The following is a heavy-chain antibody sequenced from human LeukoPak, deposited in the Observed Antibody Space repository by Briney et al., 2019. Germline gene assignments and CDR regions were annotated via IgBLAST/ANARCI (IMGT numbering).Heavy chain of an antibody. Sequence: PSETLSLTCAVYGGSFSSYYWSWIRQPPGKGLEWIGEIKHSGSTNHNPSLKSRVTISVDTSKNQFSLKLSSVTAADTAVYYCARGPTKSRDSSSWYLNYWGQGTLVTVSS. CDR2: IKHSGST. V-gene: IGHV4-34*01. CDR1: GGSFSSYY. CDR3: ARGPTKSRDSSSWYLNY. D-gene: IGHD6-13*01. J-gene: IGHJ4*02.